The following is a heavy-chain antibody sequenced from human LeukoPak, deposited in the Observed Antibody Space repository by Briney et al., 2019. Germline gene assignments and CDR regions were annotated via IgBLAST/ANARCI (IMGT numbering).Heavy chain of an antibody. CDR2: IYYSGST. V-gene: IGHV4-59*01. J-gene: IGHJ4*02. D-gene: IGHD3-16*02. CDR1: GGSISSYY. CDR3: ARGYDYVWGSDRALGY. Sequence: SETLSLTCTVSGGSISSYYWSWIRQPPGKGLEWIGYIYYSGSTNYNPSLKSRVTISVDTSKNQFSLKLSSVTAADTAVYYCARGYDYVWGSDRALGYWGQGTLVTVSS.